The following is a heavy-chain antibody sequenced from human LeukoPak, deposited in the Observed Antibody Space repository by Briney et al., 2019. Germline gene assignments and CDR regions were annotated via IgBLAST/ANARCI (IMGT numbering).Heavy chain of an antibody. D-gene: IGHD3-10*01. CDR3: ARVSMGLSYNYYHGMDV. V-gene: IGHV1-69*13. J-gene: IGHJ6*02. CDR1: GGTFSSYA. Sequence: SVKVSCKASGGTFSSYAISWVRQAPGQGLEWMGGIIPIFGTANYAQKFQGRVTITADESTSTAYMELSSLRSEDTAVYYCARVSMGLSYNYYHGMDVWGQGTTVTVFS. CDR2: IIPIFGTA.